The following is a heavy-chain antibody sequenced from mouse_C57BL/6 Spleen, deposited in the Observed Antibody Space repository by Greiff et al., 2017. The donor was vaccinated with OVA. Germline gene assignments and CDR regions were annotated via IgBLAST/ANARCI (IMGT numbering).Heavy chain of an antibody. J-gene: IGHJ4*01. Sequence: VQLKESGAELVKPGASVKLSCTASGFNIKDYYMHWVKQRTEQGLEWIGRIDPEDGETKYAPKFQGKATITADTSSNTAYLQLSSLTSEDTAVYYCARTDDGYPYYYAMDYWGQGTSVTVSS. CDR3: ARTDDGYPYYYAMDY. CDR2: IDPEDGET. CDR1: GFNIKDYY. D-gene: IGHD2-3*01. V-gene: IGHV14-2*01.